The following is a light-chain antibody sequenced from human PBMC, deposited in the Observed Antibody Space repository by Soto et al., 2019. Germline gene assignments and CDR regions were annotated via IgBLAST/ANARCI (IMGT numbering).Light chain of an antibody. CDR1: QDIRNF. CDR2: DAS. J-gene: IGKJ5*01. V-gene: IGKV1-33*01. Sequence: DIHMTQSPSSLSASVGDRVTITCQASQDIRNFLNWYQQKPGKAPKLLISDASSLEAGVPQRFSGSGFGTDFTLAISSLQAEDFATYFCQQHFNLSPTFGPGTRLEI. CDR3: QQHFNLSPT.